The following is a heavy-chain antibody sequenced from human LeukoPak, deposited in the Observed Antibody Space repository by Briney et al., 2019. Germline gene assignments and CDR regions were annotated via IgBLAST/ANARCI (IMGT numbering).Heavy chain of an antibody. D-gene: IGHD1-26*01. Sequence: GGSLRLSCTASGFIVSSSYMTWVRQAPGKGLEWVSAISGSGGSTYYADSVKGRFTISRDNSKNTLYLQMNSLRAEDTAVYYCAKGGSVGATTSFFDYWGQGTLATVSS. CDR1: GFIVSSSY. CDR3: AKGGSVGATTSFFDY. J-gene: IGHJ4*02. CDR2: ISGSGGST. V-gene: IGHV3-23*01.